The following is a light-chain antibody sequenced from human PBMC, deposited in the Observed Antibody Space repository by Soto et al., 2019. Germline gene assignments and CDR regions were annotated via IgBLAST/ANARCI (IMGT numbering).Light chain of an antibody. J-gene: IGKJ4*01. CDR2: GAS. Sequence: DIQLTQSPSTLSASVGDRVTITCRASQSITNWLAWYQQKPGKAPKLLIYGASTLESGVPSRFSGSGSGTDFTLTISCLQSDDFATYYCQQYYSFPHTFGGGAKVDIK. V-gene: IGKV1-5*01. CDR1: QSITNW. CDR3: QQYYSFPHT.